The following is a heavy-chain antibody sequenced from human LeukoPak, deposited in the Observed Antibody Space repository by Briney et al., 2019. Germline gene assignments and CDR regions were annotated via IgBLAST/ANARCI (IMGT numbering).Heavy chain of an antibody. J-gene: IGHJ3*01. CDR3: ANDGTGVHVWTPEAFDH. Sequence: GGSLRLSCTASGFTFTTYAMSWVRQAPGKGLEWVSTISGNGGRTYYEDSVKGRFTISRDNSKNTLYLQVSSLRAEDTAMYYCANDGTGVHVWTPEAFDHWGPGTMVIVSS. CDR1: GFTFTTYA. CDR2: ISGNGGRT. V-gene: IGHV3-23*01. D-gene: IGHD1-1*01.